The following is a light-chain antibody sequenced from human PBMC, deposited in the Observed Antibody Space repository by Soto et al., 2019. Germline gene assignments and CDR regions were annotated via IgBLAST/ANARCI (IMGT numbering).Light chain of an antibody. CDR1: QSLLYSVTNKNY. CDR3: QQQYHSKWT. V-gene: IGKV4-1*01. J-gene: IGKJ1*01. Sequence: DVVMTQSPDSLAVSLGERATINCRSSQSLLYSVTNKNYLAWYQQKPGQPPKMLIYWASSRQPGIPDRFRGSGSGTDFTLTITNLQAEDVAVYYCQQQYHSKWTFGQGTKLEI. CDR2: WAS.